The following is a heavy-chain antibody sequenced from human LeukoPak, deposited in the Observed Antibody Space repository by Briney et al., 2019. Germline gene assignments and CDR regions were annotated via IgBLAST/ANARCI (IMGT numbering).Heavy chain of an antibody. V-gene: IGHV1-46*01. J-gene: IGHJ5*02. Sequence: ASVKVSCKASGYTFTIYYMHWVRQAPGQGLEWMGIISPSGGSTSYAQKFQGRVTMTRDTSTSTVYMELSSLRSEDTAVYYCARGRYDYVWRSYRYDWWFDPWGQGTLVTVSS. D-gene: IGHD3-16*02. CDR3: ARGRYDYVWRSYRYDWWFDP. CDR1: GYTFTIYY. CDR2: ISPSGGST.